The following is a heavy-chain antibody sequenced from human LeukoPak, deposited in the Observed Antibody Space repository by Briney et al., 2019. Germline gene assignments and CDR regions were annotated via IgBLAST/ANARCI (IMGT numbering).Heavy chain of an antibody. V-gene: IGHV3-30*03. CDR3: ARDHYYDSSGYHYFDY. D-gene: IGHD3-22*01. J-gene: IGHJ4*02. CDR1: GFTFSSYG. CDR2: ISYDGSNK. Sequence: PGRSLRLSCAASGFTFSSYGMHWVRQAPGKRLEWVAVISYDGSNKYYADSVKGRFTISRDNSKNTLYLQMNSLRAEDTALYYCARDHYYDSSGYHYFDYWGQGTLVTVSS.